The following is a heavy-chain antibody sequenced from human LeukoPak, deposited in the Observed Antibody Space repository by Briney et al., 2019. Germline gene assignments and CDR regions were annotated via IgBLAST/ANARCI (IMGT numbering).Heavy chain of an antibody. CDR3: ATDDRDYYYYYMDV. CDR1: GFTFSIYG. CDR2: ISSTGGDI. J-gene: IGHJ6*03. D-gene: IGHD3-10*01. V-gene: IGHV3-21*01. Sequence: PGGSLRLSCAASGFTFSIYGMNWVRQAPGKGLEWVSSISSTGGDIYYADPVRGRFTISRDNAKNSLYLQLNRLRAEDTAVYFCATDDRDYYYYYMDVWGKGTTLTVSS.